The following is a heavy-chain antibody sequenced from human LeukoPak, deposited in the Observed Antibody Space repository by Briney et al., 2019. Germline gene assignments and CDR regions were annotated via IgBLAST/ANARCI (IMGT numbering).Heavy chain of an antibody. Sequence: SETLSLTCTVSGGSISSSSYYWGWIRQPPGKGLEWIGSIYYSGSTYYNPSLKSRVTISVDTSKNQFSLKLSSVTAADTAVYYCARHDQFVVVPAATGSFVPENWFDPWGQGTLVTVSS. J-gene: IGHJ5*02. CDR2: IYYSGST. CDR1: GGSISSSSYY. CDR3: ARHDQFVVVPAATGSFVPENWFDP. V-gene: IGHV4-39*01. D-gene: IGHD2-2*01.